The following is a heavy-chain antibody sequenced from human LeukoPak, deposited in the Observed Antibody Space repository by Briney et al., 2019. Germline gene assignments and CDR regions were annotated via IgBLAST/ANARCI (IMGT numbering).Heavy chain of an antibody. CDR3: ARARSGFDY. V-gene: IGHV3-7*01. CDR2: INKDGGEK. J-gene: IGHJ4*02. Sequence: GGSLRHSCAASGFTFSSYWMSWVRQAPGKGLEWVANINKDGGEKYYVDSVKGRFTISRDNAKNSLYLQMNSLRAEDTAVYYCARARSGFDYWGQGTLVTVSS. D-gene: IGHD3-3*01. CDR1: GFTFSSYW.